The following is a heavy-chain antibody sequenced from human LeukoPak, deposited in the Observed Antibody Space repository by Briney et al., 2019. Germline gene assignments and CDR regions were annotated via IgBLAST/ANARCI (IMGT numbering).Heavy chain of an antibody. Sequence: SETLSLTCTVSGGSISGNYYWGWIRQPPGKGLEWIGSIFYSGKSNYNPSLKNRDSVSVDTSKNQFFLKLTSVTVADTAVYYCARVNLVARYDNQPGFDPWGQGTLVTVSS. D-gene: IGHD5-12*01. V-gene: IGHV4-39*01. CDR3: ARVNLVARYDNQPGFDP. CDR2: IFYSGKS. J-gene: IGHJ5*02. CDR1: GGSISGNYY.